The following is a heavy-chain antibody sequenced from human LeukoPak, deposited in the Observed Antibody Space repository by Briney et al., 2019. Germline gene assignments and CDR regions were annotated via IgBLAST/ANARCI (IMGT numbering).Heavy chain of an antibody. D-gene: IGHD2/OR15-2a*01. Sequence: GGSLRLSCAASGFSFNTYAMTWVRQAPGQGLEWVSVISGSGYITYYTASVKGRFTISRDNSKNTLFLQMNGLRAEDTAVYFCAKSLGGDYLSDFDYWGQGTLVTVSS. CDR2: ISGSGYIT. CDR1: GFSFNTYA. V-gene: IGHV3-23*01. CDR3: AKSLGGDYLSDFDY. J-gene: IGHJ4*02.